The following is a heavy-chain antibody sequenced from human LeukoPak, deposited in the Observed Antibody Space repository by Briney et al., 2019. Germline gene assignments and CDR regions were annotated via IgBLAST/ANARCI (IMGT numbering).Heavy chain of an antibody. Sequence: GGSLRLSCAASGFTFSSYWMSWVRQAPGKGLEWVANIKQDGSEKYYVDSVKGRFTISRDNAKNSLYLQMNSLRAEDTAVYYCARESIPGFGGVILPSWYFDYWGQGTLVTVSS. CDR1: GFTFSSYW. CDR2: IKQDGSEK. V-gene: IGHV3-7*01. D-gene: IGHD3-16*02. CDR3: ARESIPGFGGVILPSWYFDY. J-gene: IGHJ4*02.